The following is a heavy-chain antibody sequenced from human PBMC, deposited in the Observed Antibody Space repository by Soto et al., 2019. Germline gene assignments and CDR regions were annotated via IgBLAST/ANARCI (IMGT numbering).Heavy chain of an antibody. CDR3: AKDWCSGTTCYCLEN. D-gene: IGHD1-7*01. CDR1: GFTFSSYA. CDR2: VSGSSGSK. V-gene: IGHV3-23*01. J-gene: IGHJ4*02. Sequence: EVQLLESGGGLVQPGGSLRLSCAASGFTFSSYAMSWVRQAPGKGLEWVSSVSGSSGSKSYADSVKGRFTICRDNSKSTVYLQMNSLRAEDTAVYFCAKDWCSGTTCYCLENWGQGTLVTVSS.